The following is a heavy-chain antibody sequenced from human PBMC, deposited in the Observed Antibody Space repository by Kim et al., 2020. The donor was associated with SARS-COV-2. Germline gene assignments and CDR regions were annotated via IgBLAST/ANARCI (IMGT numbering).Heavy chain of an antibody. CDR3: ARDLDIAVAGSDY. CDR2: INTNTGNP. Sequence: ASVKVSCKASGYTFTSYAMNWVRHAPGQGLEWRGLINTNTGNPTYAQGFTGRFVFSLDTSVSTPYLQISSLKAEDTAVYYCARDLDIAVAGSDYWGQGTLVTVSS. D-gene: IGHD6-19*01. J-gene: IGHJ4*02. CDR1: GYTFTSYA. V-gene: IGHV7-4-1*02.